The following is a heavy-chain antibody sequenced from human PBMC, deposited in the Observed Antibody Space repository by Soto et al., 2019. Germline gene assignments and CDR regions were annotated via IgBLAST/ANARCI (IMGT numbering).Heavy chain of an antibody. CDR3: ARGYSSSWSALDY. CDR2: IYYSGST. D-gene: IGHD6-13*01. V-gene: IGHV4-59*01. J-gene: IGHJ4*02. Sequence: QVQLQESGPGLVKPSETLSLTCTVSGGSISSYYWSWIRQPPGKGLEWIGYIYYSGSTNYNPSLKSRVTISVDTSMNQCSLKLSSVTAADTAVYYCARGYSSSWSALDYWGQGTLVTVSS. CDR1: GGSISSYY.